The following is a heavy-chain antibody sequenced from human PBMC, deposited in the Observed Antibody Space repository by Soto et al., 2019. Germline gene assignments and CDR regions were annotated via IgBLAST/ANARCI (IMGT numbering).Heavy chain of an antibody. CDR2: INPYNGNT. CDR3: ARVPTDSSGYYKYYFDY. D-gene: IGHD3-22*01. V-gene: IGHV1-18*04. CDR1: GYTFTNYG. J-gene: IGHJ4*02. Sequence: ASVKVSCKASGYTFTNYGIFWVRQAPGQGLEWMGWINPYNGNTYYAQKVQGRVTMTTDTSTSTAYMELRSLRSDDTAVYYCARVPTDSSGYYKYYFDYWGQGTLVTVSS.